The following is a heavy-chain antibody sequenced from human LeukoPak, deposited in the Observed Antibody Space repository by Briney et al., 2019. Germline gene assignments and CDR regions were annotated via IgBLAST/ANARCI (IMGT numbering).Heavy chain of an antibody. J-gene: IGHJ4*02. Sequence: ASETLSLTCTVSGGSISSYYWSWIRQPPGKGLEWIGYIYYSGSTNYNPSLKSRVTISVDTSKNQFSLRLSSVTAADTAVYYCARVTGYMTEDYFDYWGQGTLITVSS. CDR2: IYYSGST. D-gene: IGHD6-13*01. V-gene: IGHV4-59*01. CDR3: ARVTGYMTEDYFDY. CDR1: GGSISSYY.